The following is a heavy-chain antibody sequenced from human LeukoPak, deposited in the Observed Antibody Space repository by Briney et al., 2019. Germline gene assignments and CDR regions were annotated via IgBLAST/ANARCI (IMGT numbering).Heavy chain of an antibody. V-gene: IGHV3-7*01. CDR2: IKQDGSEK. CDR3: ARVGSGWYVNY. D-gene: IGHD6-19*01. CDR1: GFTFSSYW. Sequence: GGSLRLSCAASGFTFSSYWMSWVRQAPGEGLEWVANIKQDGSEKYYVDSVKGRFTISRDNAKNSLYLQMNSLRAEDTAVYYCARVGSGWYVNYWGQGTLVTVSS. J-gene: IGHJ4*02.